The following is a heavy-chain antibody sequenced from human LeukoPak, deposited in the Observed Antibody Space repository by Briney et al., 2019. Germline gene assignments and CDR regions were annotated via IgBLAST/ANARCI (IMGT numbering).Heavy chain of an antibody. V-gene: IGHV4-39*07. CDR1: GGSISSSSYY. CDR2: IYYSGST. Sequence: SETLSLTCTVSGGSISSSSYYWGWIRQPPGKGLEWIGSIYYSGSTYYNPSLKSRVTISVDTSKNQFSLQLNSVTPEDTAVYYCAREKFNVRGDYYYYMDVWGKGTTVTISS. D-gene: IGHD6-6*01. J-gene: IGHJ6*03. CDR3: AREKFNVRGDYYYYMDV.